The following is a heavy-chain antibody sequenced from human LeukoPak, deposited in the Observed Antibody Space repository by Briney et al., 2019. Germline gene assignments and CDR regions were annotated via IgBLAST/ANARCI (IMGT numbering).Heavy chain of an antibody. V-gene: IGHV4-34*01. CDR2: IYHNGNT. CDR1: GGSFSGYY. CDR3: ATEVECSGGSCYSYGWFDP. J-gene: IGHJ5*02. Sequence: SETLSLTCAVYGGSFSGYYWSWIRQPPGKGLEWIGEIYHNGNTNYNPSLRSRVTMSVDTSTNQFSLTLGSVTAADTAVYYCATEVECSGGSCYSYGWFDPWGQGTQVIVSS. D-gene: IGHD2-15*01.